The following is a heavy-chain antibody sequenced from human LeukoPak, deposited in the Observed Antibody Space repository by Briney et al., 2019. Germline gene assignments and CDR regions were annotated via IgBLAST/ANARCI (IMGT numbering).Heavy chain of an antibody. CDR3: AKDYFGSLEY. J-gene: IGHJ4*02. Sequence: PGGSLRLSCPASGFAFSVSWMHWVRQAPGKGRVWVSVIKSDGSGTAYADSVKGRFTSSRDNAKHTVYLQMNSLRDEDTAVYYCAKDYFGSLEYWGQGTLVTVSS. V-gene: IGHV3-74*03. CDR1: GFAFSVSW. CDR2: IKSDGSGT. D-gene: IGHD2/OR15-2a*01.